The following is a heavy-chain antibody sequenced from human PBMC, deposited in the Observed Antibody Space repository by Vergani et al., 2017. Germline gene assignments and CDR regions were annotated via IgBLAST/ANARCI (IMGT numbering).Heavy chain of an antibody. CDR3: AHSYCSSTSCYSFAVAWFDP. Sequence: QITLKESGPTLVKSTQTLTLTCTFSGFSLSTSGVGVGWIRQPPGKALEWLALIYWDDDKRYSPSLKSRLTITKDTSKNQVVLTMTNMDPVDTATYYCAHSYCSSTSCYSFAVAWFDPWGQGTLVTVSS. V-gene: IGHV2-5*02. J-gene: IGHJ5*02. CDR2: IYWDDDK. CDR1: GFSLSTSGVG. D-gene: IGHD2-2*01.